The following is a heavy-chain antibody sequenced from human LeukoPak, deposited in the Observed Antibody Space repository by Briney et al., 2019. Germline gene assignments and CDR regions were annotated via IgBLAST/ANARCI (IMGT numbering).Heavy chain of an antibody. Sequence: GGSLKISWKGSGCRFTSYWIGWVRQMPGKGLEGMGIIYPGDSDTRYSPSFQGQVTISADKSISTAYLQWSSLKASDTAMYYCARGGSSGWYFYLDYWGQGAHITVSS. CDR2: IYPGDSDT. V-gene: IGHV5-51*01. CDR3: ARGGSSGWYFYLDY. J-gene: IGHJ4*02. D-gene: IGHD6-19*01. CDR1: GCRFTSYW.